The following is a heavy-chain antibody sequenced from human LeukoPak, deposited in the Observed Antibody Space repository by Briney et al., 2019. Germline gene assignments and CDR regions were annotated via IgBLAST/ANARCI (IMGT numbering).Heavy chain of an antibody. CDR2: ISSSGSTI. V-gene: IGHV3-11*04. CDR1: GFTFSDYY. D-gene: IGHD3-22*01. J-gene: IGHJ4*02. Sequence: GGSLRLSCAASGFTFSDYYMSWIRQAPGKGLEWVSYISSSGSTIYYADSVKGRFTISRDNAKNSLYLQMNSLRAEDTAVYYCARDLYYYDSSGYYRVLDYWGQGTLVTVSS. CDR3: ARDLYYYDSSGYYRVLDY.